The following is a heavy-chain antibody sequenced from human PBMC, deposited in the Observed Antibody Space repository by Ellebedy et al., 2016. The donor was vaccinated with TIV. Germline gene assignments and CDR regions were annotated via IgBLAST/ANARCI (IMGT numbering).Heavy chain of an antibody. CDR3: AREGDYYYYGLDV. J-gene: IGHJ6*02. Sequence: GGSLRLSCEASGFTFSSYSMNWVRQAPGKGLEWVSYITSSSSAIYYADSVRGRFTISRDNAKKSLYLQMNSLRDEDTAVYYCAREGDYYYYGLDVWGQGTTVTVSS. CDR1: GFTFSSYS. D-gene: IGHD3-16*01. CDR2: ITSSSSAI. V-gene: IGHV3-48*02.